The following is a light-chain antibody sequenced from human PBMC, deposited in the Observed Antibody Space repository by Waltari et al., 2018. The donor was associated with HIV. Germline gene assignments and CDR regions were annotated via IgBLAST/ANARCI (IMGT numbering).Light chain of an antibody. CDR2: SAS. Sequence: EVVMTQSPATLSVSPGERATLSCRASQSVRSHLAWYQQKPGQAPRVLIYSASSGATGIPARVSGRGSGTEFTLTISSLQSEDFGVYYCQQYNHWPAITFGQGTRLEIK. V-gene: IGKV3-15*01. J-gene: IGKJ5*01. CDR3: QQYNHWPAIT. CDR1: QSVRSH.